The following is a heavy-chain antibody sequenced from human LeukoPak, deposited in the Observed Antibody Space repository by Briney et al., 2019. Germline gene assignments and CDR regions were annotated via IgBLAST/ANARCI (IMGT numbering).Heavy chain of an antibody. D-gene: IGHD6-13*01. CDR1: GFTFSSYW. CDR2: INSDGSST. CDR3: ARASSSWYRY. Sequence: GGSLRLSCAASGFTFSSYWMHWVRPAPGKGLVRVSRINSDGSSTSYADSVKGRFTISRDNAKNTLYLQMNSLRAEDTAVYYCARASSSWYRYWGQGTLVTVSS. V-gene: IGHV3-74*01. J-gene: IGHJ4*02.